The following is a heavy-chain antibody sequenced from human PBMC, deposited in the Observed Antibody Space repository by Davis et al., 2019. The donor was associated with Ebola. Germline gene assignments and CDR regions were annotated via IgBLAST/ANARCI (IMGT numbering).Heavy chain of an antibody. CDR2: ISPDGSRT. Sequence: GESLKISCAASGFTLSSHWIHWVRQAPGKGLVWVSRISPDGSRTSYADSVKGRFTVSRDNAKNTLYLQMNSLGVEDTAVYYCTRDFDYGGGYWGQGALVTVSS. CDR1: GFTLSSHW. J-gene: IGHJ4*02. V-gene: IGHV3-74*01. D-gene: IGHD4-17*01. CDR3: TRDFDYGGGY.